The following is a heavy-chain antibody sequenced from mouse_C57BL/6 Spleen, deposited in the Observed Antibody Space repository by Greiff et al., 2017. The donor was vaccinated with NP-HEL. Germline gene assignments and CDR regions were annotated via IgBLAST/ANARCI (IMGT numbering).Heavy chain of an antibody. CDR2: IYPGDGDT. J-gene: IGHJ2*01. V-gene: IGHV1-80*01. CDR1: GYAFSSYW. Sequence: VQLQQSGAELVKPGASVKISCKASGYAFSSYWMNWVKQRPGKGLEWIGQIYPGDGDTNYNGKFKGKATLTADKSSSTAYMQLSSLTSEDSAFYFCARWGTTGGFDYWGQGTTLTVSS. CDR3: ARWGTTGGFDY. D-gene: IGHD1-1*01.